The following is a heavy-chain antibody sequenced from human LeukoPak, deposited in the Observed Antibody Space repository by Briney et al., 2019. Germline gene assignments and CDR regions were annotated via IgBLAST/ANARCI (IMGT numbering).Heavy chain of an antibody. CDR2: ISYDGSNK. Sequence: GGSLRLSCAASGFTFSSYAMHWVRQAPGKGLEWVAVISYDGSNKYYADSVKGRFTISRDNSKNTLYLQMNSLRAEDTAVYYCEGTNTDRWGQGTLVTVSS. V-gene: IGHV3-30*04. J-gene: IGHJ5*02. CDR3: EGTNTDR. CDR1: GFTFSSYA.